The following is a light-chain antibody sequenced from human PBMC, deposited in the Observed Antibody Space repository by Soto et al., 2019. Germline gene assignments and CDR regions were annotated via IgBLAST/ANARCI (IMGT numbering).Light chain of an antibody. CDR2: SNN. CDR1: SSNIGSNT. Sequence: QSVLTQPPSASGTPGQRVTISCSGRSSNIGSNTVNWYQQVPGTAPKLLIYSNNQWPSGVPDRFSGSKSGTSASLAISGLQSEDEADYYCAAWDDSLNGVVFGGGTKVTVL. V-gene: IGLV1-44*01. J-gene: IGLJ2*01. CDR3: AAWDDSLNGVV.